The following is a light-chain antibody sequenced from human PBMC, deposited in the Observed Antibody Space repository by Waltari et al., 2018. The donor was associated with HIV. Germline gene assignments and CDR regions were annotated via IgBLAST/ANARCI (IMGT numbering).Light chain of an antibody. J-gene: IGLJ2*01. CDR2: PIH. Sequence: SSELTQDPAVSVALGQTVRITCQGDSLRTYSAGWYQQKPGQAPVLVISPIHDRPSGVPDRFSCTSSGNTASLTITGAQADDDADYYWNSRDSAGHHAVFGGGTKLTVL. V-gene: IGLV3-19*01. CDR1: SLRTYS. CDR3: NSRDSAGHHAV.